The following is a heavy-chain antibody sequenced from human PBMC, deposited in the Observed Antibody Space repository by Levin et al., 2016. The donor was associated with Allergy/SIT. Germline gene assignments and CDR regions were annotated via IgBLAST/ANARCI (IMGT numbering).Heavy chain of an antibody. D-gene: IGHD6-19*01. V-gene: IGHV1-46*01. CDR2: INPSGGST. CDR3: ASGAVAGDYYYMDV. Sequence: WVRQAPGQGLEWMGIINPSGGSTSYAQKFQGRVTMTRDTSTSTVYMELSSLRSEDTAVYYCASGAVAGDYYYMDVWGKGTTVTVSS. J-gene: IGHJ6*03.